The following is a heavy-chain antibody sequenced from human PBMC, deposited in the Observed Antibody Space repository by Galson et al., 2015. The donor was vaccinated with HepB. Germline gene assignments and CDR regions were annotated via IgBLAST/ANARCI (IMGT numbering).Heavy chain of an antibody. V-gene: IGHV3-15*01. CDR2: IKSKTDGGTT. CDR1: GFTFSNAW. J-gene: IGHJ4*02. D-gene: IGHD2-15*01. Sequence: SLRLSCAASGFTFSNAWMSWVRQAPGKGLEWVGRIKSKTDGGTTDYAAPVKGRFTISRDDSKNTLYLQMNSLKTEDTAVYYCTSSPPGYCSGGSCLSYFDYWGQGTLVTVSS. CDR3: TSSPPGYCSGGSCLSYFDY.